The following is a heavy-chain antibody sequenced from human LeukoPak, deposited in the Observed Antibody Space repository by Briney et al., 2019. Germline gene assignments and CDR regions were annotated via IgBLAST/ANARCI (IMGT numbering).Heavy chain of an antibody. CDR2: INPGGGST. Sequence: ASVKVSYKASGYAFTSYYMHWVRQAPGQGLEWMAIINPGGGSTSYAQKFQGRVTMTRDTSTSTVYMELSSLRSEDTAVYYCARSGTMVRGVRNYYDYWGQGTLVTVSS. CDR1: GYAFTSYY. V-gene: IGHV1-46*01. CDR3: ARSGTMVRGVRNYYDY. D-gene: IGHD3-10*01. J-gene: IGHJ4*02.